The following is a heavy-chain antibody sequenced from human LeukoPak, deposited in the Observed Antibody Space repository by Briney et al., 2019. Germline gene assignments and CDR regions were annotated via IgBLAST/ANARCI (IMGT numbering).Heavy chain of an antibody. CDR2: IYYSGAT. V-gene: IGHV4-59*08. D-gene: IGHD1-26*01. CDR3: ARHGAWAPFDY. Sequence: PSETLSLTCTVPGGSISSYYWSWIRQPPGKGLEWIAYIYYSGATNYSPSLKSRVTISVDRSKNQFSLKPNSGTAAETAVYYWARHGAWAPFDYWGQGTLVTVSS. CDR1: GGSISSYY. J-gene: IGHJ4*02.